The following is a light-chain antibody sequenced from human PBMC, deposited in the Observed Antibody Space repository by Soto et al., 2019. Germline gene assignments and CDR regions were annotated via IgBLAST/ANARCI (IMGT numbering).Light chain of an antibody. CDR2: GAS. CDR3: QQYDNWPPP. Sequence: EILMTQYPATLSVSPWEIGTLSCRASQSIGSKLAWYQQKPGQAPRLLFYGASSRATGIPARFGASGSGTEFTLTISSLQSEDFAVYSCQQYDNWPPPFGGGTKVDNK. J-gene: IGKJ4*01. CDR1: QSIGSK. V-gene: IGKV3-15*01.